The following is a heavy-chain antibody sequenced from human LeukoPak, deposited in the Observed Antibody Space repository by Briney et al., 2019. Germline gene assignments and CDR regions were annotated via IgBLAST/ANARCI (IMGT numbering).Heavy chain of an antibody. D-gene: IGHD2-15*01. Sequence: GGSLRLSCAASGFTFTSYAMSWVRQAPGKGLEWVSAISSSGSSTHYADSVKGRFTISRDNSKNTLYLQMNSLRAEDTAVYYCAKGRGYCTGGSCYSDYWGQGTLVTVSS. CDR1: GFTFTSYA. J-gene: IGHJ4*02. CDR2: ISSSGSST. V-gene: IGHV3-23*01. CDR3: AKGRGYCTGGSCYSDY.